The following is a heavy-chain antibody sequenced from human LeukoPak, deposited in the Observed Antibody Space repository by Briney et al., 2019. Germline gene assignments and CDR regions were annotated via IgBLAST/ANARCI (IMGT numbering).Heavy chain of an antibody. CDR2: IYHSGST. CDR1: GGSISSYY. D-gene: IGHD3-3*01. J-gene: IGHJ2*01. CDR3: ARGYYDFWSGYYTGWYFDL. V-gene: IGHV4-59*01. Sequence: SETLSLTCTVSGGSISSYYWSWIRQPPGKGLEWIGYIYHSGSTNYNPSLKSRVTISVDTSKNQFSLKLSSVTAADTAVYYCARGYYDFWSGYYTGWYFDLWGRGTLVTVSS.